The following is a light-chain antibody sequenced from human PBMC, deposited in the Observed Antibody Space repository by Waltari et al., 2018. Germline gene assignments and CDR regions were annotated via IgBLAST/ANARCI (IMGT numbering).Light chain of an antibody. J-gene: IGKJ1*01. Sequence: SCRASQSIDRYLVCYQQKPGQAPMLLIYAASTRASGIPDTFSGSGSVTDFSLTISRLEPGDFAVYHCQKYDRLPATFGQGTKIEIK. V-gene: IGKV3-20*01. CDR1: QSIDRY. CDR3: QKYDRLPAT. CDR2: AAS.